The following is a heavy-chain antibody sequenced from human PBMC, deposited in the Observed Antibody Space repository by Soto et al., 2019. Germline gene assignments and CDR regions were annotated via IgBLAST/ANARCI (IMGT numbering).Heavy chain of an antibody. CDR1: GDTFRSFT. J-gene: IGHJ5*02. Sequence: LRLSCAASGDTFRSFTMNWVRQAPGGVLEWVATIRSNWAYIYYTDALRGRFTISRDNAKNSLHLQMNSLRDEDTAVYYCTSDASRDSSARGWFDPWGPGTLVTVSS. CDR3: TSDASRDSSARGWFDP. CDR2: IRSNWAYI. V-gene: IGHV3-21*01. D-gene: IGHD6-13*01.